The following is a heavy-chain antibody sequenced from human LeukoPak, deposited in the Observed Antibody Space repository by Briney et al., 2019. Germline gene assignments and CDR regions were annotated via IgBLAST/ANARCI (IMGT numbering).Heavy chain of an antibody. CDR2: ISGYNGNT. D-gene: IGHD4-17*01. CDR3: ARDYGDYPSY. CDR1: GYIFTSYG. J-gene: IGHJ4*02. V-gene: IGHV1-18*01. Sequence: ASVKVSCKASGYIFTSYGITWVRQAAGQGLEWMGWISGYNGNTKYAQKFQGRVTMTTDTSTSTAYMELRSLRSDDTAVYYCARDYGDYPSYWGQGTLVTVSS.